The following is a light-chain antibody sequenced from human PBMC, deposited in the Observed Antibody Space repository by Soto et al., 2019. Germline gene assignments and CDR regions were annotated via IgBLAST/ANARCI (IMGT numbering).Light chain of an antibody. CDR2: KAS. J-gene: IGKJ2*01. Sequence: DIQMTQSPSTLSASVGDRVTITCRASQNINGWLAWYQQKPGKAPKLLIYKASNLESGVPSRFSGSGSGTEFTLTIGCLQPDDFATYYCQQYSTYSVFTFGQGTRLEIK. CDR3: QQYSTYSVFT. CDR1: QNINGW. V-gene: IGKV1-5*03.